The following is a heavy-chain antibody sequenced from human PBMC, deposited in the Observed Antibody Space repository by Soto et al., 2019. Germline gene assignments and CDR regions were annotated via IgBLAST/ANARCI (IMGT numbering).Heavy chain of an antibody. D-gene: IGHD3-3*01. Sequence: GGSLRLSCADSGFTFSSYSMNWVRQAPGKGLEWVSSISSSSSYIYYADSVKGRFTISRDNAKNSLYLQMNSLRAEATAVYYCARVYDFDHSFDPWGQGTLVTVSS. J-gene: IGHJ5*02. CDR1: GFTFSSYS. CDR2: ISSSSSYI. V-gene: IGHV3-21*01. CDR3: ARVYDFDHSFDP.